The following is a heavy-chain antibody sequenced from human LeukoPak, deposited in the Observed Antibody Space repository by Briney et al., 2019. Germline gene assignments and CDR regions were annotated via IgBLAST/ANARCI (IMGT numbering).Heavy chain of an antibody. CDR2: ISGSGGST. V-gene: IGHV3-23*01. D-gene: IGHD1-26*01. CDR3: AISRYSGSYPFDY. Sequence: GESLRLSCAASEFIFSTYGMSWVRQAPGKGLEWVSAISGSGGSTYYADSVKGRFTISRDNSKNTLYLQMNSLRAEDTAVYYCAISRYSGSYPFDYWGQGTLVTVSS. CDR1: EFIFSTYG. J-gene: IGHJ4*02.